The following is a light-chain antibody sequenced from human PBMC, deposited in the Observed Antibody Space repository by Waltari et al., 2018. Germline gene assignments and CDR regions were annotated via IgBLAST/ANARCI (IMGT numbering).Light chain of an antibody. CDR1: RHNLGAGYH. V-gene: IGLV1-40*01. CDR3: QSYDSSLSGSDVV. CDR2: GNS. Sequence: QSVLTQPPSVSGPPGPRVTIPCTGSRHNLGAGYHLHWSQQLPGTAPKHLIDGNSNRPSGVPDRFSGSKSGTSASLAITGLQAEDEADYYCQSYDSSLSGSDVVFGGGTKLTVL. J-gene: IGLJ2*01.